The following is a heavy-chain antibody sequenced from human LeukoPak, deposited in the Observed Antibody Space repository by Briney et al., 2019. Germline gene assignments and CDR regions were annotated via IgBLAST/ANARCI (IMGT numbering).Heavy chain of an antibody. V-gene: IGHV4-4*07. J-gene: IGHJ3*02. D-gene: IGHD4-23*01. CDR3: ARGDYGGKYPPGDAFDI. CDR2: IYTSGST. Sequence: SETLSLTCTVSGGSISTYYWSWIRQPAGKGLEWIGRIYTSGSTDYNPSLKSRVTMSVDTSKNQFSLKLSSVTAADTAVYYCARGDYGGKYPPGDAFDIWGQGTMVTVSS. CDR1: GGSISTYY.